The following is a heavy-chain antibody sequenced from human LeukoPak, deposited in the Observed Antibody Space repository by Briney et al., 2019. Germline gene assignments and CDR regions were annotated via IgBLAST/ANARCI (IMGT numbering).Heavy chain of an antibody. V-gene: IGHV4-38-2*02. CDR2: IYHSATT. CDR1: GYSINSGFY. D-gene: IGHD1-1*01. J-gene: IGHJ4*02. CDR3: ARAVGLTQGGTFDY. Sequence: SETLSLTCTVSGYSINSGFYWGWLRQPPGEGLEWIGNIYHSATTHYNSSLKSRVTISVDTSKNQLSLKLSSVTAADTAVYYCARAVGLTQGGTFDYWGQGTLVTVSS.